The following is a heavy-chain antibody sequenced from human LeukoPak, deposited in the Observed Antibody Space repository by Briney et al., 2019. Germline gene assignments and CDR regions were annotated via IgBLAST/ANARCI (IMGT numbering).Heavy chain of an antibody. V-gene: IGHV4-4*07. D-gene: IGHD3-22*01. Sequence: PSETPSLTCTVSGGSISSYYWSWIRQPAGKGLEWIGRIYTSGTTNYNPSLKSRVTMSVDTSKNQFSLKMRSVTAADTAVYYCARANYDGSDYWGQGTLVTVSS. CDR3: ARANYDGSDY. CDR2: IYTSGTT. CDR1: GGSISSYY. J-gene: IGHJ4*02.